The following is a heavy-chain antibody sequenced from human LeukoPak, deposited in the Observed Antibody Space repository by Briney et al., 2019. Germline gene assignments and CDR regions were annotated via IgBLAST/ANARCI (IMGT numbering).Heavy chain of an antibody. J-gene: IGHJ5*02. V-gene: IGHV4-59*08. Sequence: SETLSLTCSVSGGSITSYYWSWFRQPPGKGLEWIGYIYYSGSANYNPSLKSRVTISVDTSKNQFSLKLTSVTAADTAMYYCARHSRDYPHNWFDPWGQGALVTVSS. CDR2: IYYSGSA. D-gene: IGHD4-17*01. CDR1: GGSITSYY. CDR3: ARHSRDYPHNWFDP.